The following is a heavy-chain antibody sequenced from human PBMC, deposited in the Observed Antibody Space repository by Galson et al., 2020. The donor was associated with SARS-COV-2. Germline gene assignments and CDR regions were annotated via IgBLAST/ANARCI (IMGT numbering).Heavy chain of an antibody. D-gene: IGHD6-19*01. J-gene: IGHJ4*02. CDR2: ISGAGDST. Sequence: GGSLRLSCAASGFTFSNYGMSWVRQAPGKGLEWVSGISGAGDSTFYADSVKGRFTISRDNSKNTLFLQMNSLRAEDTAVYYCAKGHFEEQWLVYFDYWGQGSLVTVSS. CDR3: AKGHFEEQWLVYFDY. CDR1: GFTFSNYG. V-gene: IGHV3-23*01.